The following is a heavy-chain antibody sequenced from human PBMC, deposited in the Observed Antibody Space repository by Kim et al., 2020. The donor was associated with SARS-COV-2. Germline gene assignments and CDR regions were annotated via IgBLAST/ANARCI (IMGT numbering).Heavy chain of an antibody. CDR1: GGSISSGGYY. CDR2: IYYSGST. J-gene: IGHJ3*02. CDR3: ARGEYAPHGAFDI. V-gene: IGHV4-31*03. D-gene: IGHD2-2*01. Sequence: SETLSLTCTVSGGSISSGGYYWSWIRQHPGKGLEWIGYIYYSGSTYYNPSLKSRVTISVDTSKNQFSLKLSSVTAADTAVYYCARGEYAPHGAFDIWGQGTMVTVSS.